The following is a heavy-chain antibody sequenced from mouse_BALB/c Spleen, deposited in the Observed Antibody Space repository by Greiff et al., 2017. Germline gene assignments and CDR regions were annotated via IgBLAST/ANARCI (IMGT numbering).Heavy chain of an antibody. CDR2: ISIGGGST. CDR1: GFAFSSYD. D-gene: IGHD3-1*01. Sequence: EVMLVESGGGLVKPGGSLKLSCAASGFAFSSYDMSWVRQTPEKRLEWVASISIGGGSTYYPDTVKGRFTISRDNAKNTLYLQMSSLKSEDTAMYFYSRQRATDHYAMDYWGQGTSVTVSS. J-gene: IGHJ4*01. CDR3: SRQRATDHYAMDY. V-gene: IGHV5-12-1*01.